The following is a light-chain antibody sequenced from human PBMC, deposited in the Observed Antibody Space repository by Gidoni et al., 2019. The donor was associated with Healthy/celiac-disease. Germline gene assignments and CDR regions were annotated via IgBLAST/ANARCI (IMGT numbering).Light chain of an antibody. CDR2: GAS. CDR1: QSVSSSY. J-gene: IGKJ2*01. V-gene: IGKV3-20*01. CDR3: QQYGSSGVYT. Sequence: EIVLTQSPGTLSLSPGERATLSCRASQSVSSSYLAWYQQKPGQAPRLLIYGASSRATGIPDRFSGSWSWTDFTLTISRLEPEDFAVYYCQQYGSSGVYTFGQGTKLEIK.